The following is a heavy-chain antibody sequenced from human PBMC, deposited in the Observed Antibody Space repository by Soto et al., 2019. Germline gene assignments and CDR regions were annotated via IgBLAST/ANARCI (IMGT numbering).Heavy chain of an antibody. V-gene: IGHV4-31*03. CDR1: GGSISSGGYY. D-gene: IGHD1-1*01. Sequence: QVQLQESGPGLVKPSQTLSLTCTVSGGSISSGGYYWSWIRQHPGKGLEWIGYIYYSGSTYYNPSLKSRVTISVDTSKNQFSRKLSSVTAADTAVYYCARDQLWNASGYYYYYYGMDVWGQGTTVTVSS. CDR2: IYYSGST. J-gene: IGHJ6*02. CDR3: ARDQLWNASGYYYYYYGMDV.